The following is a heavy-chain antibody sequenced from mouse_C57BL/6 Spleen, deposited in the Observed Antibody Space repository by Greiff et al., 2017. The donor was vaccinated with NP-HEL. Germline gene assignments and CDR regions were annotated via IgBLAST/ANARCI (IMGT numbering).Heavy chain of an antibody. CDR3: ASVYDYDWDYYAMDY. V-gene: IGHV5-12*01. Sequence: EVKLVESGGGLVQPGGSLKLSCAASGFTFSDYYMYWVRQTPEKRLEWVAYISNGGGSTYYPDTVKGRFTISRDNAKNTLYLQMSRLKSEDTAMYYCASVYDYDWDYYAMDYWGQGTSVTVSS. CDR2: ISNGGGST. CDR1: GFTFSDYY. D-gene: IGHD2-4*01. J-gene: IGHJ4*01.